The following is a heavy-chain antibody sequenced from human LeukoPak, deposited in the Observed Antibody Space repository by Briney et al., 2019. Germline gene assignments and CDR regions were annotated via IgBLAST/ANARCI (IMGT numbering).Heavy chain of an antibody. CDR1: GFTFSSYS. CDR2: ISSSSSTI. J-gene: IGHJ4*02. D-gene: IGHD3-3*01. V-gene: IGHV3-48*04. CDR3: ARQGRGDFWSGYRGGGFDY. Sequence: GGSLRLSCAASGFTFSSYSMNWVRRAPGKGLEWVSYISSSSSTIYYADSVKGRFTISRDNAKNSLYLQMNSLRAEDTAVYYWARQGRGDFWSGYRGGGFDYWGQGTLVTVSS.